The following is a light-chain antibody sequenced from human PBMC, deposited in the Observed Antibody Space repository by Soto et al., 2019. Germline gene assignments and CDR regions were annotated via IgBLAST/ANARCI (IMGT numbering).Light chain of an antibody. CDR2: DAS. CDR3: QQYNGWPPLIT. CDR1: QSISSD. J-gene: IGKJ5*01. Sequence: EIVMTQSPATLSVSPGERATLSCRASQSISSDLAWFQQKPGQAPRLLIYDASTRATGVPARFSGSESGTEFTLTTSSLHSEDFAVYYGQQYNGWPPLITFGQGTRLDIK. V-gene: IGKV3-15*01.